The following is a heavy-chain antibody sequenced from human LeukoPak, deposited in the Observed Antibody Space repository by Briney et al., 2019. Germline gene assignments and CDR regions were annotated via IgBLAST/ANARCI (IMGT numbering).Heavy chain of an antibody. D-gene: IGHD3-10*01. CDR2: IYHSGST. CDR1: GGSISSSNW. CDR3: ARRAYYYGSGSFDY. Sequence: SETLSLTCAVSGGSISSSNWWSWVRPPPGKGLEGIGEIYHSGSTNYNPSLKSRVTISVDKSKNQFSLKLSSVTAADTAVYYCARRAYYYGSGSFDYWGQGTLVTVSS. J-gene: IGHJ4*02. V-gene: IGHV4-4*02.